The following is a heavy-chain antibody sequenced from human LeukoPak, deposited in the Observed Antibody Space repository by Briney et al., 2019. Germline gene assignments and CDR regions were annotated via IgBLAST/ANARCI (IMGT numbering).Heavy chain of an antibody. CDR2: ISGSGGST. V-gene: IGHV3-23*01. CDR3: AKNTRKISTSFYGMDV. D-gene: IGHD2-2*01. J-gene: IGHJ6*02. Sequence: GGSQRLSCAASGFTFSSYAMSWVRQAPGKGLEWVSAISGSGGSTYYADSVKGRFTISRDNSKNTLYLQMNSLRAEDTAVYYCAKNTRKISTSFYGMDVWGQGTTVTVSS. CDR1: GFTFSSYA.